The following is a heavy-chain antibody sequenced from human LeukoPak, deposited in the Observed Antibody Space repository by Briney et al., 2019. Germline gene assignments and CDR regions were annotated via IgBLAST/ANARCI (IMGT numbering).Heavy chain of an antibody. V-gene: IGHV1-18*01. Sequence: ASVKVSCKASGGTFSSYAISWVRQAPGQGLEWMGWISAYNGNTNYAQKLQGRVTMTTDTSTSTAYMELRSLRSDDTAVYYCARMIKLPDWFDPWGQGTLVTVSS. CDR1: GGTFSSYA. J-gene: IGHJ5*02. CDR3: ARMIKLPDWFDP. CDR2: ISAYNGNT. D-gene: IGHD4-23*01.